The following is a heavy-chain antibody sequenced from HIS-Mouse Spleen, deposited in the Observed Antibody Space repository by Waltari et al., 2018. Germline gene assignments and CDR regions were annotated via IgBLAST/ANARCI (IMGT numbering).Heavy chain of an antibody. CDR2: TYYSGST. J-gene: IGHJ2*01. D-gene: IGHD6-13*01. V-gene: IGHV4-39*07. CDR3: AREIPYSSSWYDWYFDL. CDR1: GGSISTTSYY. Sequence: QPQLQESGPGLVTPSETLSLTCTVSGGSISTTSYYWGWIRQPPGKGLEWIGSTYYSGSTYYNPSLKSRVTISVDTSKNQFSRKLSSVTAADTAVYYCAREIPYSSSWYDWYFDLWGRGTLVTVSS.